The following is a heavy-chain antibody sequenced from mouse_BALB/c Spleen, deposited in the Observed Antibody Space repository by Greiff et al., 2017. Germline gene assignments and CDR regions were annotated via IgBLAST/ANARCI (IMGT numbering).Heavy chain of an antibody. Sequence: DVQLQESGPGLVKPSQSLSLTCTVTGYSITSDYAWNWIRQFPGNKLVWVGYISYSGSTSYNPSLNSRISITRDTSKNQFFLQLNSVTTEDTATYCCARSGYYGSSWFAYWGQGTLVTVSA. CDR3: ARSGYYGSSWFAY. V-gene: IGHV3-2*02. CDR1: GYSITSDYA. D-gene: IGHD1-1*01. CDR2: ISYSGST. J-gene: IGHJ3*01.